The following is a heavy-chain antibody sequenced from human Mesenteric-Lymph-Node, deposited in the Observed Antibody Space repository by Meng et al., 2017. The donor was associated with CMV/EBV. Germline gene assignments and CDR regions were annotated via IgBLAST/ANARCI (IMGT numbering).Heavy chain of an antibody. V-gene: IGHV3-11*04. Sequence: GGSLRLSCAASGFTFSDYYMSWIRQAPGKGLEWVSYISSSGSTIYYADSVKGRFTISRDNAKNSMFLQMNSLRGDDTAMYYCARGTGEPGMDYWGQGALVTVSS. CDR3: ARGTGEPGMDY. CDR2: ISSSGSTI. CDR1: GFTFSDYY. J-gene: IGHJ4*02. D-gene: IGHD1-1*01.